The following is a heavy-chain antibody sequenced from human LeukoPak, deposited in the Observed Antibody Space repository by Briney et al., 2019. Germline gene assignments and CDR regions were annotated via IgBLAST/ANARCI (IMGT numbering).Heavy chain of an antibody. CDR2: IYYSGST. J-gene: IGHJ4*02. V-gene: IGHV4-30-4*01. CDR3: ARDRRDLDFWDY. D-gene: IGHD3/OR15-3a*01. CDR1: GGSISSGDYY. Sequence: PPQTLSLTCTVSGGSISSGDYYWSWIRQPPGKGLEWIGYIYYSGSTYYNPSLKSRVTISVDTSKNQFSLKLSSVTAADTAVYYCARDRRDLDFWDYWGQGTLVTVSS.